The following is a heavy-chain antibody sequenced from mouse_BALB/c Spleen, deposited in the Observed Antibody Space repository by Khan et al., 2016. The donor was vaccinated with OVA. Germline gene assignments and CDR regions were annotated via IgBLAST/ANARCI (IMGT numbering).Heavy chain of an antibody. CDR2: INTYTGEP. V-gene: IGHV9-3-1*01. Sequence: QIQLVQSGPELKKPGETVKISCKASGYIFTNYGMNWVKQAPGQGLKWMGWINTYTGEPTYADDFRGRFAFSLETSASTAYLQINNLKNEDTATYFCARGAFDNGRGKYAWFAYWGQGTLVTVSA. D-gene: IGHD1-1*01. J-gene: IGHJ3*01. CDR1: GYIFTNYG. CDR3: ARGAFDNGRGKYAWFAY.